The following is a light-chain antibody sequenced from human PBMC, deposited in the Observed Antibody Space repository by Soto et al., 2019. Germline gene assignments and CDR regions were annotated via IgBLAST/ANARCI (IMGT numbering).Light chain of an antibody. V-gene: IGLV1-51*01. CDR3: GTWDTGLSAGV. J-gene: IGLJ2*01. CDR2: NND. CDR1: NSNLGNNY. Sequence: QSVLTQPPSVSAAPGQKVTISCSGSNSNLGNNYVSWYQQVPGTAPKLLIYNNDNRPSGIPDRFSGSWSGTSATLGITGLQTGDEADYYCGTWDTGLSAGVFGGGTKLTVL.